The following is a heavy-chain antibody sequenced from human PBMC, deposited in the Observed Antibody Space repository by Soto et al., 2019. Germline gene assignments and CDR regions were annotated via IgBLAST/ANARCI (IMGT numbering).Heavy chain of an antibody. CDR1: GFTFRSFT. V-gene: IGHV3-21*01. Sequence: GSLRLSCAASGFTFRSFTMNWVRQAPGKGLEWVSTISSNSAYIYYTDALRGRFTISRDNAKNSLHLQMNSLRAEDTAVYYCTRDASRDSSARGWFDPWGPGTLVTVS. J-gene: IGHJ5*02. D-gene: IGHD6-13*01. CDR2: ISSNSAYI. CDR3: TRDASRDSSARGWFDP.